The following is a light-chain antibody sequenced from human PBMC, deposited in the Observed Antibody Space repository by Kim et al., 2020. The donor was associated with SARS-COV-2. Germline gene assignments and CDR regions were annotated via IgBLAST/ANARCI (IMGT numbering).Light chain of an antibody. V-gene: IGLV3-21*04. Sequence: SYELTQPPSLSVAPGKTATITCGGNNIGGKTVHWYQQRPGQAPLMVISYDSDRPSGIPERFSGSNSGNTATLTISRVEAGDEADYYCQVWDGSSDPHVVFGGGTQLTVL. J-gene: IGLJ2*01. CDR2: YDS. CDR1: NIGGKT. CDR3: QVWDGSSDPHVV.